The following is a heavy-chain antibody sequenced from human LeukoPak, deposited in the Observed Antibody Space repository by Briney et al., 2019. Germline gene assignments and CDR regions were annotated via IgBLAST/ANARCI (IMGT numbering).Heavy chain of an antibody. V-gene: IGHV4-39*01. CDR2: VYYSGSP. CDR3: VTTTKWDLLRGDFDY. CDR1: GDSISGNTYY. Sequence: SETLSLTCTVSGDSISGNTYYWGWIRQPPGQGLEWIGSVYYSGSPYYNPSLERRVSISVDTSKNQFSLRLTSVTAADTAVYYCVTTTKWDLLRGDFDYWGQGTLVTVSS. J-gene: IGHJ4*02. D-gene: IGHD1-26*01.